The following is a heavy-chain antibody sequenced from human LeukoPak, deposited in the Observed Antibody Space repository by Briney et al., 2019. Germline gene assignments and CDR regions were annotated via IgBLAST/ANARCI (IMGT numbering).Heavy chain of an antibody. CDR1: GGTFSSYA. V-gene: IGHV1-69*01. D-gene: IGHD3-10*01. CDR2: IIPIFGTA. J-gene: IGHJ4*02. CDR3: ARAAGFGELYDY. Sequence: SVKVSCKASGGTFSSYAISWVRQAPGQGLEWMGGIIPIFGTANYAQRFQGRVTITADESTSTAYMELSSLRSEDTAVYYCARAAGFGELYDYWGQGTLVTVSS.